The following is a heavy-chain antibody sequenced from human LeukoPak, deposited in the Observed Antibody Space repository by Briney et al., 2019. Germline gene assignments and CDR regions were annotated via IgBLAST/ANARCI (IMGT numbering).Heavy chain of an antibody. V-gene: IGHV1-2*02. J-gene: IGHJ4*02. CDR3: ARDYYDSSGYYYVLDY. CDR1: GYTFTGYY. Sequence: ASLKVSCKASGYTFTGYYMHSVRQAPGQGLEWMGWINPNSGGTNYAQKFQGRVTITRDTSISTAYMELSRLRSDDTAVYYCARDYYDSSGYYYVLDYWGQGTLVTVSS. CDR2: INPNSGGT. D-gene: IGHD3-22*01.